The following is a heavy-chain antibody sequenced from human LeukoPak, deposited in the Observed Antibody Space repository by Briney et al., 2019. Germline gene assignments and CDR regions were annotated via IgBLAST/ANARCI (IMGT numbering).Heavy chain of an antibody. V-gene: IGHV3-23*01. D-gene: IGHD3-10*01. CDR2: ISGSGGST. Sequence: GGSLRLSCAASGFTFSIYAMTWVRQAPGKGLEWVSGISGSGGSTYYADSVKGRFTISRDNSKNTLYLQMNSLRAEDTAVYYCAKDRSSGSYFTIWFDPWGQGTLVTVSS. CDR1: GFTFSIYA. CDR3: AKDRSSGSYFTIWFDP. J-gene: IGHJ5*02.